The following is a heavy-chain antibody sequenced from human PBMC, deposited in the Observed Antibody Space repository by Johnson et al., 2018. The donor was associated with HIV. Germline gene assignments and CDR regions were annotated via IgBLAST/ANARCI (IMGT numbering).Heavy chain of an antibody. CDR1: GITFSSYG. Sequence: VQLVESGGGLVQPGGSLRLSCAVSGITFSSYGMHWVRQAPGKGLEWVGRIKSKSDGGTTDYAAPVKGRFTMSRDDSKNTLYLQMNSLTTEDTAVYYCTTDSRYSDSSGYYYWLGRGAFDIWGQGTMVTVSS. D-gene: IGHD3-22*01. V-gene: IGHV3-15*01. CDR3: TTDSRYSDSSGYYYWLGRGAFDI. J-gene: IGHJ3*02. CDR2: IKSKSDGGTT.